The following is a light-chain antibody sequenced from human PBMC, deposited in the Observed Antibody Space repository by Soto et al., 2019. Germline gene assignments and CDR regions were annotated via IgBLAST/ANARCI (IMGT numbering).Light chain of an antibody. V-gene: IGLV2-8*01. CDR3: SSYAGNNIYV. Sequence: QSALTQPPSASGSPGQSVTISCTGSSSDVGEYKYVSWYQQHPGKAPKLVIYEVSKRPPGVPNRFSGSKSDNTASLTVSGLQSEDEAEYYCSSYAGNNIYVIGTGTKVTVL. J-gene: IGLJ1*01. CDR2: EVS. CDR1: SSDVGEYKY.